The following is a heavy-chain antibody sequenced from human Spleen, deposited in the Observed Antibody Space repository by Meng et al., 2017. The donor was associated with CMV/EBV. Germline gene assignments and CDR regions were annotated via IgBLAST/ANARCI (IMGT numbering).Heavy chain of an antibody. Sequence: GESLKISCAASGFTFSNAWMSWVRQAPGKGLEWVSYMSFDGSDKTYAQSVEGRFTISRDNSKNTLYLLMDSLRREDTAVYYCARAFQSYNMDVWGQGTTVTVSS. CDR2: MSFDGSDK. CDR1: GFTFSNAW. V-gene: IGHV3-30*03. D-gene: IGHD1-1*01. J-gene: IGHJ6*02. CDR3: ARAFQSYNMDV.